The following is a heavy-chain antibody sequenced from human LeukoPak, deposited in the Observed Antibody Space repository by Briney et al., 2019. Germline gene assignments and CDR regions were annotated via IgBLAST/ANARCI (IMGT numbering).Heavy chain of an antibody. CDR2: ITASGPTT. V-gene: IGHV3-23*01. CDR1: GFTLTTYA. D-gene: IGHD4-17*01. J-gene: IGHJ4*02. CDR3: AKDADDYVSYFDY. Sequence: GGSLRLSCAASGFTLTTYAMTWVRQAPGKGLEWVSGITASGPTTYYADSVKGRFTFSRDNSKNTLYLQMNSLRAEDTAVYYCAKDADDYVSYFDYWGQGTLVTVSS.